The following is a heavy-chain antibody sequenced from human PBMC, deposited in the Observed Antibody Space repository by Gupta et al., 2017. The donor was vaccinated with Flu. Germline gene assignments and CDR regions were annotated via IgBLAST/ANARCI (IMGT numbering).Heavy chain of an antibody. Sequence: QVQLQESGPGLVKPSQTLSLTCTVSGGSISSGGYYWSWIRQHPGKGLEWIGYIYYSGSTYYNPSLKSRVTISVDTSKNQFSLKLSSVTAADTAVYYCASTQEGDILTGINFDYWGQGTLVTVSS. CDR3: ASTQEGDILTGINFDY. CDR1: GGSISSGGYY. J-gene: IGHJ4*02. D-gene: IGHD3-9*01. V-gene: IGHV4-31*03. CDR2: IYYSGST.